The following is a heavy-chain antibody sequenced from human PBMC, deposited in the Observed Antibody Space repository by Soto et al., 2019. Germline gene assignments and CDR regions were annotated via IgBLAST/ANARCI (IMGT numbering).Heavy chain of an antibody. CDR1: GASISSSDW. CDR3: ARAYDRTVSPARYFDF. V-gene: IGHV4-4*02. J-gene: IGHJ4*02. CDR2: ISHSGST. D-gene: IGHD3-22*01. Sequence: QVQLQESGPGLAKPSGTLSLTCAVSGASISSSDWWTWVRQPPGKGLEWIGEISHSGSTNYSPSLRGRVTISVDKSKNQFSLKLTSVTAAGTAVYYCARAYDRTVSPARYFDFWGQGTLVTVSS.